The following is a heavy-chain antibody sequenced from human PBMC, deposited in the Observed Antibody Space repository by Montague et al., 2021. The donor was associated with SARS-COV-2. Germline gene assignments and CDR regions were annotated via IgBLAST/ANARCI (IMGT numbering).Heavy chain of an antibody. J-gene: IGHJ4*02. CDR3: ARSGAVPMD. CDR2: FYSGNT. D-gene: IGHD3-10*01. V-gene: IGHV4-59*11. CDR1: GGSISNHY. Sequence: SETLSLTCTVSGGSISNHYWSWIRQPPGKGLEWIAFYSGNTNYNPSLKSRVTISGDTSKNQFSLKLSSVTTADTAVYYCARSGAVPMDWGQGTLVTVSS.